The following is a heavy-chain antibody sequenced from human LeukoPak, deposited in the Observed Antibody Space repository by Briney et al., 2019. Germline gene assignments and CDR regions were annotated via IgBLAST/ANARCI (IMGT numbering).Heavy chain of an antibody. CDR1: GGSISSSRYD. V-gene: IGHV4-39*07. D-gene: IGHD3-22*01. Sequence: SETLSLTCTVSGGSISSSRYDWGWIRQPPGKGLEWIGSIYDSGSTYYHRSLKSRFTIPVDTSKHQFSLQLSSVTAADTAVYYCARGEPYYYDSSGYYPYFDYWGQGTLVTVSS. J-gene: IGHJ4*02. CDR2: IYDSGST. CDR3: ARGEPYYYDSSGYYPYFDY.